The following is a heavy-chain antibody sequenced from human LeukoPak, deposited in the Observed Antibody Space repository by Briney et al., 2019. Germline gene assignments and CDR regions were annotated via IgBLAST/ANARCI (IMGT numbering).Heavy chain of an antibody. Sequence: GSLRLSCAASGFTFSSYAMSWVRQAPGKGLEWVSVIYSGGSTYYADSVKGRFTISRDNSKNTLYLQMNSLRAEDTAVYYCATRADYDILTGYYYYMDVWGKGTTVTVSS. CDR3: ATRADYDILTGYYYYMDV. V-gene: IGHV3-53*01. J-gene: IGHJ6*03. CDR1: GFTFSSYA. D-gene: IGHD3-9*01. CDR2: IYSGGST.